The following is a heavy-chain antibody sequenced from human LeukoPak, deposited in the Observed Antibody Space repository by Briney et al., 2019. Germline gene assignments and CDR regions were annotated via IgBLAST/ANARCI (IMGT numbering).Heavy chain of an antibody. CDR2: INHSGST. CDR3: VRGYYRWFDY. D-gene: IGHD2-8*01. Sequence: SGTLSLTCAVYGGSFSGHYWSWIHQPPGKGLEWIGEINHSGSTNYNPSLKSRVTISVDTSKNQFSLMLSTVTAADTAVYYCVRGYYRWFDYWGQGTLVTVSS. J-gene: IGHJ4*02. CDR1: GGSFSGHY. V-gene: IGHV4-34*01.